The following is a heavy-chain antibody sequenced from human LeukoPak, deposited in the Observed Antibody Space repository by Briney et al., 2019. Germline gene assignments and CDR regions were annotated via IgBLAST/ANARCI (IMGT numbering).Heavy chain of an antibody. Sequence: PSETLSLTCAVSGYSITRGYSWGWIRQPPGKGLEWIGNMYHNGSTHYNPSLKSRATISPDTSKNQFSLNLTSVTASDTAVYYCARVGWEIVVGSGWFDPWGQGTLVTVSS. D-gene: IGHD3-22*01. V-gene: IGHV4-38-2*01. CDR3: ARVGWEIVVGSGWFDP. CDR2: MYHNGST. J-gene: IGHJ5*02. CDR1: GYSITRGYS.